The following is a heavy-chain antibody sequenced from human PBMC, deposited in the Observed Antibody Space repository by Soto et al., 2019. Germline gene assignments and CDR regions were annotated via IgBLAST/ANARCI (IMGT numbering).Heavy chain of an antibody. V-gene: IGHV3-30-3*01. CDR3: ARGGYYYDSSGYYYLDY. J-gene: IGHJ4*02. CDR2: ISYDGSNK. D-gene: IGHD3-22*01. Sequence: PGGSLRLSCAASGFTFSSYAMHWVRQAPGKGLEWVAVISYDGSNKYYADSVKGRSTISRDNSKNTLYLQMNSLRAEDTAVYYCARGGYYYDSSGYYYLDYWGQGTLVTVSS. CDR1: GFTFSSYA.